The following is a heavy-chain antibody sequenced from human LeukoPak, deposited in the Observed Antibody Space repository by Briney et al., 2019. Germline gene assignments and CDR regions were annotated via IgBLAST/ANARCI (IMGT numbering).Heavy chain of an antibody. D-gene: IGHD3-22*01. CDR2: IHNSGGT. Sequence: SETLSLTCTVSGDSISNYYCNWIRQSPGKGLEWLGYIHNSGGTKYNPSLNSRVSISVDTSRNQFSLKPSSVTAADTAVYYCATGIGWLLLYWGQGTLVTVSS. V-gene: IGHV4-59*01. CDR3: ATGIGWLLLY. CDR1: GDSISNYY. J-gene: IGHJ4*02.